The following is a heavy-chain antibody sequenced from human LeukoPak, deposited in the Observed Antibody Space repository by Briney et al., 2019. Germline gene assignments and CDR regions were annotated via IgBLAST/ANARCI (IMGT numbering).Heavy chain of an antibody. V-gene: IGHV3-23*01. J-gene: IGHJ4*02. CDR2: ISGRGGST. CDR1: GFTFSSYA. D-gene: IGHD3-22*01. Sequence: PGGSPRLSCVASGFTFSSYAMSWVRQAPGKGLEWVSTISGRGGSTYYADSVKGRFTISRDNSKNTLYLQMSSLRAEDTAVYYCVRIYYYDSNWGQGTLVTVSS. CDR3: VRIYYYDSN.